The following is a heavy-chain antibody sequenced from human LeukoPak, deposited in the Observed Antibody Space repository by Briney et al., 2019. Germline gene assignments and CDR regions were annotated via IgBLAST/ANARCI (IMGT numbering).Heavy chain of an antibody. CDR2: IYYSGST. D-gene: IGHD2-15*01. CDR3: ARDCSGGSCYLMGTMNDAFDI. J-gene: IGHJ3*02. CDR1: DGSISSYY. Sequence: SETLSLTCTVSDGSISSYYWSWIRQPPGKGLEWIGYIYYSGSTNYNPSLKSRVTISVDTSKNQFSLKLSSVTAADTAVYYCARDCSGGSCYLMGTMNDAFDIWGQGTMVTVSS. V-gene: IGHV4-59*01.